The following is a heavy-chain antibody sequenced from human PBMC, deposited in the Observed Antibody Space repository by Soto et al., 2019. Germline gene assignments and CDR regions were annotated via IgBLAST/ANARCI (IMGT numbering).Heavy chain of an antibody. Sequence: EVQLLESGGGLVQPGGSLRLSCAASGFTFSSYAMSWVRQAPGKGLEWVSAISGSGGSTYYADSVKGRFTISRDNSENTLSLQMTSMVAEDTAVYYCAGYCRGDCYWEGAFDYWGQGTQVTLCS. J-gene: IGHJ4*02. CDR1: GFTFSSYA. V-gene: IGHV3-23*01. D-gene: IGHD2-21*01. CDR3: AGYCRGDCYWEGAFDY. CDR2: ISGSGGST.